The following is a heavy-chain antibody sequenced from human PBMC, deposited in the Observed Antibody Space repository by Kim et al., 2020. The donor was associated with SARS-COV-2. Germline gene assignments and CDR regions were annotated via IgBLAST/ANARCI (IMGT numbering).Heavy chain of an antibody. CDR3: VTEGRGNWYNY. Sequence: SETLSLTCIVSGDSMSYYYVSWIRQSPGKGLEWIGYVYSGGTSNYNPSLNSRVNISIDTSKNQISLRLYSVTAADTAVYYCVTEGRGNWYNYWGQGILVTVSS. V-gene: IGHV4-59*13. CDR1: GDSMSYYY. CDR2: VYSGGTS. D-gene: IGHD1-1*01. J-gene: IGHJ4*02.